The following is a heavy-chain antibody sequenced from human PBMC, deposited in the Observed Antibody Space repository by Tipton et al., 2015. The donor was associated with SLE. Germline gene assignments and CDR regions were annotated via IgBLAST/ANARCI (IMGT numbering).Heavy chain of an antibody. D-gene: IGHD6-19*01. CDR1: GFTFDDYA. CDR2: ISWDGGST. CDR3: AKDPHIAVARGTYYYGMDV. Sequence: GSLRLSCAASGFTFDDYAMHWVRQAPGKGLEWVSLISWDGGSTYYADSVKGRFTISRDNSKNSLYLQMNSLRAEDTALYYCAKDPHIAVARGTYYYGMDVWGQGTTVTVSS. V-gene: IGHV3-43D*04. J-gene: IGHJ6*02.